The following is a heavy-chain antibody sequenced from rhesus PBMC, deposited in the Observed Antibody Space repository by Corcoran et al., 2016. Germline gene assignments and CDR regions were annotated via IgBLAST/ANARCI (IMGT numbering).Heavy chain of an antibody. D-gene: IGHD3-9*01. J-gene: IGHJ6*01. CDR3: ARDAPHYEDDYGYYYTTGLDS. CDR1: GGSISSSNW. Sequence: QVQLQESGPGLVKPSETLSLTCAVSGGSISSSNWWSWIRQPPGKGLEWIGYISGSSGSTYYNPSLKSRVTISTDTSKNQLSLKLSCVTAADTAVYYCARDAPHYEDDYGYYYTTGLDSWGQGVVVTVSS. V-gene: IGHV4-65*01. CDR2: ISGSSGST.